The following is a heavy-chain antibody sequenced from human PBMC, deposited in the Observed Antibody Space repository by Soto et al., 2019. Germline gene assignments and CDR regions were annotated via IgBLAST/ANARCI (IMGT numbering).Heavy chain of an antibody. D-gene: IGHD6-13*01. V-gene: IGHV4-59*01. CDR1: GGSISSYY. J-gene: IGHJ4*02. CDR2: IYYSGST. CDR3: ARTSWAAAYFDY. Sequence: SETLSLTCTVPGGSISSYYWSWIRQPPGKGLEWIGYIYYSGSTNYNPSLKSRVTISVDTSKNQFSLKLSSVTAADTAVYYCARTSWAAAYFDYWGQGTLVTVSS.